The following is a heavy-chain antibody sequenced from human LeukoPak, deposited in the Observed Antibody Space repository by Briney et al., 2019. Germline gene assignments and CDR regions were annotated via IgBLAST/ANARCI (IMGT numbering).Heavy chain of an antibody. V-gene: IGHV3-73*01. Sequence: GGSLRLSCAASGFTFSGSAMHWVRQASGKGLEWVGRIRSKANSYATAYAASVKGRFTISRDDSKNTLYLQMNSLKTEDTAVYYCTTEDWNDAGDAFDIWGQGTMVTVSS. CDR3: TTEDWNDAGDAFDI. CDR1: GFTFSGSA. J-gene: IGHJ3*02. D-gene: IGHD1-1*01. CDR2: IRSKANSYAT.